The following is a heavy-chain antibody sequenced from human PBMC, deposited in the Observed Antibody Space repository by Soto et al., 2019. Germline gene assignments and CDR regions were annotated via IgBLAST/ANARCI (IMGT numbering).Heavy chain of an antibody. J-gene: IGHJ6*02. Sequence: GGSLRLSCAASGFTFSDYTMNWVRQAPGKGLEWVSSISRSGIYLYNVDSVKGRFTISRDNSKSTLYLQMNSLRAEDTALYYCAKGRSYYYYYGVDVWGQGTTVTVSS. CDR2: ISRSGIYL. CDR1: GFTFSDYT. CDR3: AKGRSYYYYYGVDV. V-gene: IGHV3-21*04.